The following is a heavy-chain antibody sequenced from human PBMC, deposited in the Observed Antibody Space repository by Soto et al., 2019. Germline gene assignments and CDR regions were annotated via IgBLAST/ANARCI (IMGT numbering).Heavy chain of an antibody. CDR2: INPSGGST. Sequence: GASVKVSCKASGYTFTNYYVHWVRQAPGQGLEWMGIINPSGGSTSNAQKFQGRVTMTRDTSTSTVYMELSSLRSEDTALYYCARARDPVKNIAGYYFDYWGQGTLVTSPQ. CDR3: ARARDPVKNIAGYYFDY. CDR1: GYTFTNYY. V-gene: IGHV1-46*01. J-gene: IGHJ4*02. D-gene: IGHD1-26*01.